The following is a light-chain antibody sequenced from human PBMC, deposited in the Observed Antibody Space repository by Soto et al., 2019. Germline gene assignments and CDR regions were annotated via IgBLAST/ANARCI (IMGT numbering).Light chain of an antibody. CDR1: QSVSSSF. CDR3: QQYGSSPYT. CDR2: GAS. J-gene: IGKJ2*01. Sequence: ENVLTQSPGTLYLSPGERATLSCRASQSVSSSFLAWLQQKPGQAPRLIIYGASYRGSGIPDRFSGSGSGTDFTLTISRLEPEDFAVYYCQQYGSSPYTFGQGTKLEIK. V-gene: IGKV3-20*01.